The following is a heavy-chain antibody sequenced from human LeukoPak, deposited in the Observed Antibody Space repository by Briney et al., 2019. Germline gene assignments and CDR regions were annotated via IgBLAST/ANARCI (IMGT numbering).Heavy chain of an antibody. J-gene: IGHJ5*02. V-gene: IGHV1-18*01. CDR2: ISAYNGNT. Sequence: ASVKVSCKASGYTFTSYGISWVRQAPGQGLEWMGWISAYNGNTNYAQKFQGRVTITADESTSTAYMELSSLRSEDTAVYYCASKYGSGSYFNNWFDPWGQGTLVTVSS. D-gene: IGHD3-10*01. CDR1: GYTFTSYG. CDR3: ASKYGSGSYFNNWFDP.